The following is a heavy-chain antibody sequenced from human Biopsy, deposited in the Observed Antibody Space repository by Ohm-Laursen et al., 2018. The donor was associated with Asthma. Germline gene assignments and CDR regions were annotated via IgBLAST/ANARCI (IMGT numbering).Heavy chain of an antibody. CDR3: ARVETIFGVVIPMYYYYGMDV. CDR2: ISSSSSYI. V-gene: IGHV3-21*01. Sequence: GTLSLTCAASGFTFSSYSMNWVRQAPGKGLEWVSSISSSSSYIYYADSVKGRFTISRDNAKNSLYLQMNSLRAEDTAVYYCARVETIFGVVIPMYYYYGMDVWGQGTTVTVSS. D-gene: IGHD3-3*01. J-gene: IGHJ6*02. CDR1: GFTFSSYS.